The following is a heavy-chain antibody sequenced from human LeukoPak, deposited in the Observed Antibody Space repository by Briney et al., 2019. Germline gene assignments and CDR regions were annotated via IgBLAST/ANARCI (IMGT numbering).Heavy chain of an antibody. Sequence: GGSLRLSCAASGFTVGGNFMNWVRQAPGKGLEWVSIIYSGGTTVYADSVRGRFTVSRDSSKNTLYLQMNSLTVEDTAVYFCSRDQRPYSSAWSPYGGMDVWGQGTTVIVSS. V-gene: IGHV3-66*01. CDR3: SRDQRPYSSAWSPYGGMDV. CDR2: IYSGGTT. CDR1: GFTVGGNF. J-gene: IGHJ6*02. D-gene: IGHD6-19*01.